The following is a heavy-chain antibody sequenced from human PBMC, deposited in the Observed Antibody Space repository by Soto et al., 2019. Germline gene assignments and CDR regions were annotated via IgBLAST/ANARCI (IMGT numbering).Heavy chain of an antibody. CDR3: ARGSRVVRGVIIDYYYYYYMDV. J-gene: IGHJ6*03. Sequence: SETLSLTCAVYGGSFSGYYWSWIRQPPGKGLEWIGEINHSGSTNYNPSLKSRVTISVDTSKNQFSLKLSSVTAADTAVYYCARGSRVVRGVIIDYYYYYYMDVWGKGTTVTVSS. CDR1: GGSFSGYY. D-gene: IGHD3-10*01. V-gene: IGHV4-34*01. CDR2: INHSGST.